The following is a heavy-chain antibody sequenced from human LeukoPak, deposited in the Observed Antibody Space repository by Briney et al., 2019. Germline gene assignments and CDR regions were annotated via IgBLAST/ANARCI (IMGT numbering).Heavy chain of an antibody. J-gene: IGHJ4*02. CDR2: ISGSGDNT. D-gene: IGHD3-9*01. V-gene: IGHV3-23*01. CDR3: AKYFQLTAPHFDY. CDR1: GFTFSSYA. Sequence: GGSLRLSCAASGFTFSSYAMTWVRQAPGKGLEWVSVISGSGDNTYYADSVKGRFTVSRDNSKNTVYLQMNSLRADDTAEYYCAKYFQLTAPHFDYWGQGTLVTVSS.